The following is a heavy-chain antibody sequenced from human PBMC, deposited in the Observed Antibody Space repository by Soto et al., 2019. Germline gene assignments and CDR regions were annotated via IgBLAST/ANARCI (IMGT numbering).Heavy chain of an antibody. D-gene: IGHD4-17*01. Sequence: QVQLVQSEAVEKKPGASVKVSCKTSGYTFTTYGMHWVRQAPGQRPEWLGWINAGSGKTKYSQRFQGRVSITRDTSASTVYVDLSSLRSEDTAVYYCTVTTKTSYFDYWGQGTLVIVSS. V-gene: IGHV1-3*05. CDR3: TVTTKTSYFDY. J-gene: IGHJ4*02. CDR2: INAGSGKT. CDR1: GYTFTTYG.